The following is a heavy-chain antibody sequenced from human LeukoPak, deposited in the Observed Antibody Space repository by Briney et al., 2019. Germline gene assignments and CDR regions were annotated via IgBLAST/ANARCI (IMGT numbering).Heavy chain of an antibody. J-gene: IGHJ4*02. CDR1: GFTFSSYS. CDR3: ARDGKAAAGTSDY. CDR2: ISSSSSYI. D-gene: IGHD6-13*01. Sequence: GGSLRLSCAASGFTFSSYSMNWVRQAPGKGLEWVSSISSSSSYIYYADSVKGRFTISRDNAKNSLYLQMNSLRAEDTAVYYCARDGKAAAGTSDYWGQGTLVTVSS. V-gene: IGHV3-21*01.